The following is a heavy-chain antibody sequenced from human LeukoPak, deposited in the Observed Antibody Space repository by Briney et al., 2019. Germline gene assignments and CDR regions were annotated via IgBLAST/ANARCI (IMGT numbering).Heavy chain of an antibody. CDR2: IYSGGST. CDR3: ARGYYDILDWFDP. J-gene: IGHJ5*02. Sequence: GGSLRLSCAASGFTVGSNYMSWVRQAPGKGLEWVSVIYSGGSTYNADSVKGRFTISRDNSKNTLYLQMNSLRAEDTAVYYCARGYYDILDWFDPWGQGTLVTVSS. V-gene: IGHV3-66*01. D-gene: IGHD3-9*01. CDR1: GFTVGSNY.